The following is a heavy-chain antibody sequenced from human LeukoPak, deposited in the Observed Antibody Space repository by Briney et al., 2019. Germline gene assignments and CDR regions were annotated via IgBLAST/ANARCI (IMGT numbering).Heavy chain of an antibody. Sequence: GGSLRLLCGASGLNFRCYWVSWVRQAPGKGVEGGAHIQQDGSEKYYVDSVKGRFTISRDNAKHSLYLQMNSLRAEDTAVYYCARVPGSGVFDYWGQGTLVTVSS. V-gene: IGHV3-7*01. CDR1: GLNFRCYW. CDR2: IQQDGSEK. CDR3: ARVPGSGVFDY. D-gene: IGHD3-10*01. J-gene: IGHJ4*02.